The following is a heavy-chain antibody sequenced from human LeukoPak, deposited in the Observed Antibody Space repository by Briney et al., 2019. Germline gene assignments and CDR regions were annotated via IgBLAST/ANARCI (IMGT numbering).Heavy chain of an antibody. CDR1: GFTFSSSA. CDR3: AKDGSWSCTD. J-gene: IGHJ4*02. CDR2: IAHHGNNK. V-gene: IGHV3-30*02. Sequence: GGSLRLSCVASGFTFSSSAMHWVRQGPGKGLEWVAYIAHHGNNKYYADSVKGRLTISRDNSKGSLYLQMNSLRADDTAVYYCAKDGSWSCTDWGQGTLVRVSS. D-gene: IGHD2-8*02.